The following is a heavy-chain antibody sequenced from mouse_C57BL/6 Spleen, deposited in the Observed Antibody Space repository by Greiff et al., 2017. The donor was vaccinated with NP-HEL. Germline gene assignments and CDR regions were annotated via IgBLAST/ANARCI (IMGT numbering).Heavy chain of an antibody. CDR2: IYPSDSET. V-gene: IGHV1-61*01. CDR3: ARYYYVSSPYSMDY. J-gene: IGHJ4*01. CDR1: GYTFTSYW. Sequence: QVQLQQPGAELVRPGSSVKLSCKASGYTFTSYWMDWVKQRPGQGLEWIGNIYPSDSETHYNQKFKDKATLTVDKSSSTAYMQLSSLTSEDSAVYYCARYYYVSSPYSMDYWGQGTSVTVSS. D-gene: IGHD1-1*01.